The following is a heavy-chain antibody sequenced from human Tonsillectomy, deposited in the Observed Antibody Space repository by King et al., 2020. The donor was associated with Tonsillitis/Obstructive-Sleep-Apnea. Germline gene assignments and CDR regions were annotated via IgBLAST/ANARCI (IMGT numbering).Heavy chain of an antibody. J-gene: IGHJ4*02. D-gene: IGHD1-1*01. CDR1: GGSFSGYY. CDR3: ARVRYGKDLDY. CDR2: IDHSGST. Sequence: VQLQQWGAGLLKPSETLSLTCTVYGGSFSGYYWSWIRQPPGKGLEWIGKIDHSGSTNYNPSLKSRVTISVDTSKNQFSLNLSSVTAAETAVYYCARVRYGKDLDYWGQGTLVTVSS. V-gene: IGHV4-34*01.